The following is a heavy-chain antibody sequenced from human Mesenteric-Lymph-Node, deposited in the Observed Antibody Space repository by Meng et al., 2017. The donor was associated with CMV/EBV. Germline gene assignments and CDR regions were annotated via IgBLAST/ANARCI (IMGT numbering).Heavy chain of an antibody. Sequence: SGGSISSSGHYWGWVRQPPGKGLEWIGVIYYSGSTYYDPSLKSRVTISVDTSKNQFSLKLTFVTAADTAVYYCARLGPVGPTLGDYWGLGTLVTVSS. D-gene: IGHD1-26*01. J-gene: IGHJ4*02. CDR3: ARLGPVGPTLGDY. CDR1: GGSISSSGHY. CDR2: IYYSGST. V-gene: IGHV4-39*01.